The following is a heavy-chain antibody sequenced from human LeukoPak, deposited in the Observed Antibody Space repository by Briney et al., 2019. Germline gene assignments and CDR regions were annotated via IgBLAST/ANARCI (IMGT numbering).Heavy chain of an antibody. D-gene: IGHD2/OR15-2a*01. V-gene: IGHV4-39*01. J-gene: IGHJ5*02. CDR2: IYYSGST. Sequence: PSETLSLTCTASGGSISSSSYYWGWIRQPPGKGLEWIGSIYYSGSTYYNPSLKSRVTISVDTSKNQFSLKLSSVTAADTAVYYCARHRAPTVIVWFDPWGQGTLVTVSS. CDR3: ARHRAPTVIVWFDP. CDR1: GGSISSSSYY.